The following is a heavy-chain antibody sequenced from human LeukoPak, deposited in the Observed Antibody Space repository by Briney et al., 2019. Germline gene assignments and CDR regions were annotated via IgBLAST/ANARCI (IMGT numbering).Heavy chain of an antibody. CDR3: ARQEYCGSSSCSDPIDEFDY. J-gene: IGHJ4*02. D-gene: IGHD2-21*01. CDR2: IYPGDSDT. V-gene: IGHV5-51*01. Sequence: GESLKIPCSVSGYTFTNYWIAWVRQMPGKGLEWMGIIYPGDSDTRYSPSFQGQVTISADNSVSTAYLQWSNLKVSDTAIYFCARQEYCGSSSCSDPIDEFDYWGQGTLVTVSS. CDR1: GYTFTNYW.